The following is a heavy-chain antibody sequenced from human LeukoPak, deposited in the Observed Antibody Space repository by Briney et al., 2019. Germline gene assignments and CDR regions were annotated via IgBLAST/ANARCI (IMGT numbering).Heavy chain of an antibody. CDR1: GGSFSGYY. Sequence: SETLSLTCAVYGGSFSGYYWSWIRQPPGKGLEWIGEINHSGSTNYNPSLKSRVPISVDTSKNQFSLKLSSVTAADTAVYYCAREGYDSSGYQGAFDIWGQGTMVTVSS. CDR2: INHSGST. V-gene: IGHV4-34*01. D-gene: IGHD3-22*01. CDR3: AREGYDSSGYQGAFDI. J-gene: IGHJ3*02.